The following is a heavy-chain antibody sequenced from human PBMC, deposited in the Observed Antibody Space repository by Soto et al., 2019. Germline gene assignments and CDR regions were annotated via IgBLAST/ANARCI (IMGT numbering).Heavy chain of an antibody. D-gene: IGHD2-2*02. V-gene: IGHV1-2*02. CDR2: INPNSGGT. Sequence: ASVKVSCKASGYTFTGYFLHWVRQAPGHGLEWMGRINPNSGGTIYAQKFRGRVTTTSDTSITSAYMDLSSLGADDRDFYYCARGRDYTTSPLGYRCQRNLVTVSS. CDR1: GYTFTGYF. CDR3: ARGRDYTTSPLGY. J-gene: IGHJ4*02.